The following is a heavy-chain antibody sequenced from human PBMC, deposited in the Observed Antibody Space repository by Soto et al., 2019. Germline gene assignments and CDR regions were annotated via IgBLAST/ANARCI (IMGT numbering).Heavy chain of an antibody. CDR2: IYYPGYT. CDR1: GCSTSLNDNY. J-gene: IGHJ4*02. CDR3: ARHRKVHGMTDAIDY. Sequence: SETLSLTCTASGCSTSLNDNYWGWLRQPPGKGLEWLATIYYPGYTYYNSSLKSRLTMSVDPSQNQFSLNLNSVTAAATSLYYCARHRKVHGMTDAIDYWAQGILVTVSS. V-gene: IGHV4-39*01.